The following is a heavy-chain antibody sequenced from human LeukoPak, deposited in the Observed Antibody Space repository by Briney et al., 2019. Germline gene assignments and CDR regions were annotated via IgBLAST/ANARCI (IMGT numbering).Heavy chain of an antibody. Sequence: PSETLSLTCTVSGGSISSSSYYWGWIRKPPGKGLEWIGSIYYSGSTYYNPSLKSRVTISVDTSKNQFSLKLSSVTAADTAVYYCARHKVYGWFDPWGQGTLVTVSS. J-gene: IGHJ5*02. CDR2: IYYSGST. D-gene: IGHD5/OR15-5a*01. CDR1: GGSISSSSYY. V-gene: IGHV4-39*01. CDR3: ARHKVYGWFDP.